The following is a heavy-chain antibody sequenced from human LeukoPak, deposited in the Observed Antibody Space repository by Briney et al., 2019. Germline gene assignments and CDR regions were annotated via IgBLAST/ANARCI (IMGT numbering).Heavy chain of an antibody. V-gene: IGHV3-7*01. CDR2: VKQDGNEK. CDR1: GFTFSSYW. D-gene: IGHD3-3*01. J-gene: IGHJ6*03. CDR3: ARAVTNSDFWSGFHYYYYMDV. Sequence: PGGSLRLSCAVSGFTFSSYWMSWARQAPGKGLEWVASVKQDGNEKYYVDSVKGRFTISRDNAKNSLYLQMNSLRAEDTAVYYCARAVTNSDFWSGFHYYYYMDVWGKGTTVTVSS.